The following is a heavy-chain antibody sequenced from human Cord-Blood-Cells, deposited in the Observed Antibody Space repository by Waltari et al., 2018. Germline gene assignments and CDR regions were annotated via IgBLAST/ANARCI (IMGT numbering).Heavy chain of an antibody. CDR3: AREPCSSTSCYYFDY. CDR2: ISYDGSNK. CDR1: GFTFSSYA. V-gene: IGHV3-30*04. D-gene: IGHD2-2*01. J-gene: IGHJ4*02. Sequence: QVQLVESGGGVVQPGRSLRLSCAASGFTFSSYAMHWVRQAPGKGLEWVTVISYDGSNKYYADSVKGRFTISRDNSKNTLYLQMNSLRAEDTAVYYCAREPCSSTSCYYFDYWGQGTLVTVSS.